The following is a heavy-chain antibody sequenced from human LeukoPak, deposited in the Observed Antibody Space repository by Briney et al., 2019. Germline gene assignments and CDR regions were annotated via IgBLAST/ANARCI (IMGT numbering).Heavy chain of an antibody. V-gene: IGHV4-38-2*02. J-gene: IGHJ3*02. Sequence: SETLSLTCTVSGYSISSGYYWGWIRQPPGKGLEWIGSIYHSGSTYYNPSLKSRVTISVDTSKNQFSLKLSSVTAADTAVYYCARDLPLPGVDVLLWFGELQGAAFDIWGQGTMVTVSS. CDR1: GYSISSGYY. CDR2: IYHSGST. CDR3: ARDLPLPGVDVLLWFGELQGAAFDI. D-gene: IGHD3-10*01.